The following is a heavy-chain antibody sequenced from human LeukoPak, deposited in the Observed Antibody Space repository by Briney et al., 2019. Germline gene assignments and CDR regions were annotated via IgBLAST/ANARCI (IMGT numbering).Heavy chain of an antibody. CDR2: IIDNGDRT. Sequence: GGSLRLSCAASGFTFSRFAVNWVRQAPGKGLEWVATIIDNGDRTYYADSVRGRFTLSRDNSNNTLSLQMKSLRAEDTATYYCSKGITLVRGFTDFDYWGQGTLVTVSS. CDR3: SKGITLVRGFTDFDY. D-gene: IGHD3-10*01. V-gene: IGHV3-23*01. CDR1: GFTFSRFA. J-gene: IGHJ4*02.